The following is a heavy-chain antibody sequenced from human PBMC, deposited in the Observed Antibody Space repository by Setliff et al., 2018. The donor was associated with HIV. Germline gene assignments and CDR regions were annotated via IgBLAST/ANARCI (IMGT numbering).Heavy chain of an antibody. Sequence: GGSLRLSCAASGFALREFWMSWARQAPGKGLEGVANINDDGKKKYYVGSVWGRFTISRDNAKNSLYLQMNSLRADDTAVYYCAALSLRTNSVYGIISTRFDPWGQGTLVTVSS. J-gene: IGHJ5*02. CDR2: INDDGKKK. D-gene: IGHD2-8*01. CDR3: AALSLRTNSVYGIISTRFDP. CDR1: GFALREFW. V-gene: IGHV3-7*03.